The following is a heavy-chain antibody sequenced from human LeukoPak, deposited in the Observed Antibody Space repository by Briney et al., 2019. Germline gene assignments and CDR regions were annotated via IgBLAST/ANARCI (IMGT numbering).Heavy chain of an antibody. CDR1: GFTFSDYY. V-gene: IGHV3-11*01. Sequence: GGSLRLSCAASGFTFSDYYMSWIRQAPGKGLEWVSYIRSSGSTIYYADSVKGRFTISRDNAKNSLYLQMNSLRAEDTAVYYCARELWRGFVDYWGQGTLVTVSS. J-gene: IGHJ4*02. CDR3: ARELWRGFVDY. CDR2: IRSSGSTI. D-gene: IGHD3-3*01.